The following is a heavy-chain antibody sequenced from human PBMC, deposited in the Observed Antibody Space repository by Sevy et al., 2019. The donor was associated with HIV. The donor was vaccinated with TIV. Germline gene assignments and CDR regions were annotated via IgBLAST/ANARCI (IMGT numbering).Heavy chain of an antibody. J-gene: IGHJ3*02. D-gene: IGHD2-15*01. CDR1: GFTFSSYG. CDR2: IWYDGSNK. V-gene: IGHV3-33*01. Sequence: GGSLRLSCAASGFTFSSYGMHWVRQAPGKGLEWVAVIWYDGSNKYYADSVKGRFTISRDNSKNTLYLQMNSLRAEDTAVYYCARDPEDIVVVVAATGGAFDIWGQGTMVTVSS. CDR3: ARDPEDIVVVVAATGGAFDI.